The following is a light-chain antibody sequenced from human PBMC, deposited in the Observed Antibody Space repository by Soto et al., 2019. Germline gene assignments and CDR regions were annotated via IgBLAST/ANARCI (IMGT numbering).Light chain of an antibody. J-gene: IGKJ4*01. CDR3: QQYVSYPLT. V-gene: IGKV1-8*01. CDR1: EGISSH. Sequence: AIRMSQSPSSFSASTGGRVTITCRASEGISSHLAWYQVKPGKAPRLLIYTASYLESGVPARFSSSGSATDFTLTTSALQSEDFAVYYCQQYVSYPLTFGGGTKVEIK. CDR2: TAS.